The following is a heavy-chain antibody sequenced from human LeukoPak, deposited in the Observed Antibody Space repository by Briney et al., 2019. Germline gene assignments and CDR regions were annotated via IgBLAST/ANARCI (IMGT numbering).Heavy chain of an antibody. D-gene: IGHD3-10*01. CDR2: INHSGST. Sequence: PSETLSLTCAVYGGSFSGYYWSGIRQPPGKGLEWIGEINHSGSTNYNPSLKSRVTISVDTSKNQFSLKLSSVTAADTAVYYCASRGVLNYYYYYYGMDVWGQGTTVTVSS. J-gene: IGHJ6*02. V-gene: IGHV4-34*01. CDR1: GGSFSGYY. CDR3: ASRGVLNYYYYYYGMDV.